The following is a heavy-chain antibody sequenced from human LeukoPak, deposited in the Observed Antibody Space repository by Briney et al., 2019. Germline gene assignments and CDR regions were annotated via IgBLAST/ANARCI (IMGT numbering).Heavy chain of an antibody. D-gene: IGHD3-10*01. V-gene: IGHV4-4*07. J-gene: IGHJ4*02. CDR3: ARARLHHNYGSGTNFDY. CDR1: GGSITSYY. CDR2: IYITGST. Sequence: KPSETLSLTCTVSGGSITSYYWSWIRQSAGKGLEWIGRIYITGSTTYNPSLKSRVTMSLDTSKNQFSLQLNSVTPEDTAVYYCARARLHHNYGSGTNFDYWGQGSLVTVSS.